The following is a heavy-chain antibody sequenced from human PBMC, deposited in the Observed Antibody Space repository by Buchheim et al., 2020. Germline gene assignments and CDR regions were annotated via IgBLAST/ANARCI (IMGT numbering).Heavy chain of an antibody. CDR3: AKGINSGYDLCSDY. Sequence: EVQLLESGGGLVQPGGSLRLSCAASGFTFSSYAMSWVRQAPGKGLEWVSAISGSGGSTYDADSVKGRFTTSRDNSKKTPYLQMNSLRAEDTAVYYCAKGINSGYDLCSDYWGQGTL. J-gene: IGHJ4*02. D-gene: IGHD5-12*01. CDR2: ISGSGGST. CDR1: GFTFSSYA. V-gene: IGHV3-23*01.